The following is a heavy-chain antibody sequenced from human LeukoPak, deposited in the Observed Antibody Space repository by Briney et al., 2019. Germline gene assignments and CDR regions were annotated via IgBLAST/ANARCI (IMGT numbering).Heavy chain of an antibody. CDR2: IDPDDSGS. J-gene: IGHJ3*01. D-gene: IGHD4-23*01. CDR3: AGVRAGGNRAFDV. V-gene: IGHV3-74*01. CDR1: GLTFSSHW. Sequence: PGGSLRLSCAASGLTFSSHWMHWVRQAPGEGLVWVSRIDPDDSGSTYADSVKGRFTISRDNAKNTLWLQMNSLRADDTAVYYCAGVRAGGNRAFDVWGQGTVVAVSS.